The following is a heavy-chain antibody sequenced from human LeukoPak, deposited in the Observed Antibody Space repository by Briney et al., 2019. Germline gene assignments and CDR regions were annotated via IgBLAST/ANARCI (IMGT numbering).Heavy chain of an antibody. D-gene: IGHD3-3*01. CDR1: GGTFSSYA. V-gene: IGHV1-69*13. Sequence: SVKVSCKASGGTFSSYAISWVRQAPGQGLEWMGGIIPIFGTANYAQKFQGRVTITADESTSTAYMELSSLRSEDTAVYYCARGRYYDFYNWFDPWGQGTLVTVS. CDR3: ARGRYYDFYNWFDP. J-gene: IGHJ5*02. CDR2: IIPIFGTA.